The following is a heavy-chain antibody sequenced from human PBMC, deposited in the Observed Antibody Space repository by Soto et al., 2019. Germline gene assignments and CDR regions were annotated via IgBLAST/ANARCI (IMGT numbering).Heavy chain of an antibody. CDR1: GFTFISYA. J-gene: IGHJ6*02. V-gene: IGHV3-30-3*01. Sequence: PGWSLRLACASSGFTFISYAMHWVRQAPGKGLEWVAVISYDGSNKYYADSVKGRFTISRDNSKNTLYLQMNSLRAEDTAVYYCARSPITGTPLYYYGMDVWGQGTTVTVSS. CDR3: ARSPITGTPLYYYGMDV. D-gene: IGHD1-7*01. CDR2: ISYDGSNK.